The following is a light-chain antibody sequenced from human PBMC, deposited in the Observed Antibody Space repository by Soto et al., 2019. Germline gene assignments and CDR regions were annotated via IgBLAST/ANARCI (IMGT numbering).Light chain of an antibody. CDR3: QQYGRSPCT. Sequence: EIVLTQSPVTLSLSPGERATLSCRASQRITDKFLAWFQQKPGLAPRLLISGASTRASGVPDRFSGGGSGTDFVLTIRRLAPEDFDVYFCQQYGRSPCTFGQVTKLQIK. CDR2: GAS. J-gene: IGKJ2*02. V-gene: IGKV3-20*01. CDR1: QRITDKF.